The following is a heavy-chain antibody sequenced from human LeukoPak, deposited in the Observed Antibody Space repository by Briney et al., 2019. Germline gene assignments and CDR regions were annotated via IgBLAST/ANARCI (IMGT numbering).Heavy chain of an antibody. CDR3: ASPHDYGDRFDY. CDR1: GFTFSSYW. CDR2: IKQDGSEK. J-gene: IGHJ4*02. V-gene: IGHV3-7*01. Sequence: PGGSLRLSCAASGFTFSSYWMSWVRQAPGKGLEWVANIKQDGSEKYYVDSVKGRFTVSRDNAKNSLYLQMNSLRAEDTAVYYCASPHDYGDRFDYWGQGTLVTVSS. D-gene: IGHD4-17*01.